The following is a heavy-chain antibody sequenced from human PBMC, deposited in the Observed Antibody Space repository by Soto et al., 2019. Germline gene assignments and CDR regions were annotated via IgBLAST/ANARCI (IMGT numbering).Heavy chain of an antibody. CDR2: IYYSGST. CDR3: ARDRGVYEALFDY. CDR1: GGSISIYY. V-gene: IGHV4-59*01. J-gene: IGHJ4*02. Sequence: SETLSVTCTFSGGSISIYYWSWIRQPPGKGLEWIGYIYYSGSTNYNPSLKSRVTISVDTSKNQFSLKLSSVTAADTAVYYCARDRGVYEALFDYWGQGTMVTVSS. D-gene: IGHD5-12*01.